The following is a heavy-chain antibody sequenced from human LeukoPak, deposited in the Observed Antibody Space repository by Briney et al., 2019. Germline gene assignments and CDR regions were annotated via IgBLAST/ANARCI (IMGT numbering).Heavy chain of an antibody. J-gene: IGHJ4*02. D-gene: IGHD5-18*01. CDR1: GFTFSSYS. Sequence: GGSWRLSCAASGFTFSSYSRNWFGQAPGKGLGWASSISSSSSYIYYADSVKGRFTISRDNAKNSLYLQMNSLRAEDTAVYYCASVYTAGPSPHLDYWGQGTLVTVSS. V-gene: IGHV3-21*01. CDR2: ISSSSSYI. CDR3: ASVYTAGPSPHLDY.